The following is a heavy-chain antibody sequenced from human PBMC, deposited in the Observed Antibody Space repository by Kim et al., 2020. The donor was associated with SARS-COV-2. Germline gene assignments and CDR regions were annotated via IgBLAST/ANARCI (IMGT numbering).Heavy chain of an antibody. V-gene: IGHV3-23*01. CDR3: ARDGVARGTGFDL. D-gene: IGHD2-15*01. Sequence: FYAESVKGRFTISRDNSKNTLSVQMNSLRTEDTAVYYCARDGVARGTGFDLWGQGTLVTVSS. J-gene: IGHJ3*01.